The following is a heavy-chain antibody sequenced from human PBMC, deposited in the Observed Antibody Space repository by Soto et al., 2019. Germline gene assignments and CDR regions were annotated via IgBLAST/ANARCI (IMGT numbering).Heavy chain of an antibody. D-gene: IGHD6-19*01. J-gene: IGHJ2*01. CDR1: GYTFTNYG. Sequence: QVQLVQSGAEVKKPGASVKVSCKASGYTFTNYGIHWVRQAPGQRLAWMGWINSGNGNTKYSQKLQGRVTINRDTSACTAYMELSSLRSEDTAVYYCARSGYSSGWYHWYFDFWGRGTLVTVSS. CDR2: INSGNGNT. V-gene: IGHV1-3*01. CDR3: ARSGYSSGWYHWYFDF.